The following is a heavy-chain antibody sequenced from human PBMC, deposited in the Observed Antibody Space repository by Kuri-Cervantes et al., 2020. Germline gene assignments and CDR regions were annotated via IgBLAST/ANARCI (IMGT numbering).Heavy chain of an antibody. V-gene: IGHV3-48*03. CDR2: ISSSGSNI. D-gene: IGHD5-24*01. CDR3: ARGQQLFDY. CDR1: GFTFSSYE. Sequence: GESLKISCAASGFTFSSYEMNWVRQAPGKGLEWVSYISSSGSNIYYADSVKGRFSISRDNAQNSVYLQMNSLRVEDTAVYYCARGQQLFDYWGQGTLVTVSS. J-gene: IGHJ4*02.